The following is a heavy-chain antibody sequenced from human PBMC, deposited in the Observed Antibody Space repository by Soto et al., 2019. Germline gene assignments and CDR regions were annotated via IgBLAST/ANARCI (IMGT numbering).Heavy chain of an antibody. CDR3: ARDSVAAPGPFDY. Sequence: SVKVSCKASGYTFTTFGINWVRQAPGQGLEWMGWISAYNGNTNYAQKFHGRVTMTTDTSTNTAYMELRSLRSDDTAVYYCARDSVAAPGPFDYWGQGTLVTVSS. J-gene: IGHJ4*02. V-gene: IGHV1-18*04. CDR1: GYTFTTFG. CDR2: ISAYNGNT. D-gene: IGHD6-13*01.